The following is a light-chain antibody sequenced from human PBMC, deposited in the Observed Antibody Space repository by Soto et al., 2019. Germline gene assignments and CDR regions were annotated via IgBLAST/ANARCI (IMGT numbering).Light chain of an antibody. CDR1: QSVSSY. V-gene: IGKV3-20*01. CDR2: GAS. CDR3: QQYGSSPIT. Sequence: IGMTQSPSNMCLPYGERATLSSRASQSVSSYLAWYQQKPGQAPRLLIYGASSRATGIPDRFSGSGSGTDFTLTISRLEPEDFAVYYCQQYGSSPITFGQGTRLEIK. J-gene: IGKJ5*01.